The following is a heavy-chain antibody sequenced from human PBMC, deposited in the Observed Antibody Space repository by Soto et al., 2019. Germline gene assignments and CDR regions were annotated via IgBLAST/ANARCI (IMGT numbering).Heavy chain of an antibody. CDR1: GYTFTSYY. D-gene: IGHD3-10*01. CDR3: ARVVLVRGVISDAFDI. J-gene: IGHJ3*02. CDR2: INPSGGST. Sequence: QVQLVQSGAEVKKPGASVKVSCKASGYTFTSYYMHWVRQAPGQGLEWMGIINPSGGSTSYAQKFQGRVTMTRDTSTSTVYMELSSLRSEDTAVYYCARVVLVRGVISDAFDIWGQGTMVTVSS. V-gene: IGHV1-46*03.